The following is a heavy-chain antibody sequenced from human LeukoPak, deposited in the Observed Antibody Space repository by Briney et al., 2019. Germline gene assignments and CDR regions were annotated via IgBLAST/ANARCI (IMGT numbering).Heavy chain of an antibody. CDR2: ITLSSSSI. CDR3: ATGGPYSSSDY. Sequence: PGGSLRLSCAASGFTFSSYSMSWVRQAPGKGLEWVSSITLSSSSIYYADSVKGRFTISRDNAKNSLFLRMDSLRAEDTAVYLCATGGPYSSSDYWGQGTLATVSS. V-gene: IGHV3-21*01. J-gene: IGHJ4*02. CDR1: GFTFSSYS. D-gene: IGHD6-6*01.